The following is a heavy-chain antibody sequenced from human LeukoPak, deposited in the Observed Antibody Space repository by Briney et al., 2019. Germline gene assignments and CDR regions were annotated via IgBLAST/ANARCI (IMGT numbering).Heavy chain of an antibody. CDR2: IYYSGST. Sequence: SETLSLTCTVSGGSISSYYWSWIRQPLGKGLEWIGYIYYSGSTNYNPSLKSRVTISVDTSKNQFSLKLSSVTAADTAVYYCARGPQTYYYGSGSYLNVWGQGTLVTVSS. V-gene: IGHV4-59*08. J-gene: IGHJ1*01. D-gene: IGHD3-10*01. CDR1: GGSISSYY. CDR3: ARGPQTYYYGSGSYLNV.